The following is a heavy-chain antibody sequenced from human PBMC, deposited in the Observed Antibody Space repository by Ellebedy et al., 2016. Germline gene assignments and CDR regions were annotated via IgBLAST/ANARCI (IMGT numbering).Heavy chain of an antibody. CDR3: ASTGAYDY. V-gene: IGHV4-34*01. D-gene: IGHD2-21*01. J-gene: IGHJ4*02. CDR1: GGSFSGYY. CDR2: IYYSGST. Sequence: SETLSLXXAVYGGSFSGYYWSWIRQPPGKGLEWIGSIYYSGSTYYNPSLKSRVTISVDTSKNQFSLKLSSVTAADTAVYYCASTGAYDYWGQGTLVTVSS.